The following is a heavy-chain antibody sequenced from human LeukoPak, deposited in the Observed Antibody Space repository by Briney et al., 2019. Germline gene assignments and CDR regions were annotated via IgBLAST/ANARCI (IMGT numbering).Heavy chain of an antibody. Sequence: SETLSLTCAVYGGSFSGCYWSWIRQPPGKGLEWIGEINHSGSTNYNPSLKSRVTISVDTSKNQFSLKLSSVTAADTAVYYCARGRLRSSGGSCLVHRGQGTLVTVSS. J-gene: IGHJ4*02. CDR1: GGSFSGCY. CDR2: INHSGST. D-gene: IGHD2-15*01. CDR3: ARGRLRSSGGSCLVH. V-gene: IGHV4-34*01.